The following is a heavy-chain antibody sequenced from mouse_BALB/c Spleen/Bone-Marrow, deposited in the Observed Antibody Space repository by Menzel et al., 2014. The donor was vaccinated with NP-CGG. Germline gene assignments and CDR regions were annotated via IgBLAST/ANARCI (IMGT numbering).Heavy chain of an antibody. Sequence: DVKLVESGGGLVKPGGSLKLSCAASGFTFSSYAMSWVRQTPEKRLEWVATISSGSSYTYYPDSVKGRFTISRDNAKNTLYLQMSSLRSEDTAMYYCARHGITRLLDYWGQGTTLTVSS. CDR1: GFTFSSYA. V-gene: IGHV5-9-3*01. J-gene: IGHJ2*01. CDR3: ARHGITRLLDY. CDR2: ISSGSSYT. D-gene: IGHD2-4*01.